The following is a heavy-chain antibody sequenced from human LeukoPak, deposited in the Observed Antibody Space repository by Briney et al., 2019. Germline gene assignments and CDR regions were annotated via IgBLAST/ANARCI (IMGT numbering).Heavy chain of an antibody. Sequence: GGSLRLSCAASGFTFSNYAMNWVRQTPGRGLEWVANIKQDGSDKYYVDSVKGRFTISRDNAKNSLYLQINSLRAEDTAVYYCARDPEEMATIETDYWGQGTLVTVSS. V-gene: IGHV3-7*01. CDR1: GFTFSNYA. J-gene: IGHJ4*02. CDR2: IKQDGSDK. D-gene: IGHD5-24*01. CDR3: ARDPEEMATIETDY.